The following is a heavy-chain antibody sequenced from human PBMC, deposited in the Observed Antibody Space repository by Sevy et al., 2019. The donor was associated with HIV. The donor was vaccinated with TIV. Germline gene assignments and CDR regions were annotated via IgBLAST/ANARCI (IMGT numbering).Heavy chain of an antibody. CDR2: IIPIFGTA. V-gene: IGHV1-69*06. J-gene: IGHJ6*03. CDR1: GGTFSSYA. D-gene: IGHD3-10*01. CDR3: ARELGRAYYYGSGSLSYMDV. Sequence: ASVKVSCKASGGTFSSYAISWVRQAPGQGLEWMGGIIPIFGTANDAQKFQGRVTITADKSTSTAYMELSSLRSEDTAVYYCARELGRAYYYGSGSLSYMDVWGKGTTVTVSS.